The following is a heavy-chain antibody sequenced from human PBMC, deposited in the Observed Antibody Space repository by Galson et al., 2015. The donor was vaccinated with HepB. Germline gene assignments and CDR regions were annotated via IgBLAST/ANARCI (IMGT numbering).Heavy chain of an antibody. CDR3: ARESCSGGSCYSGGYYYYGMDV. D-gene: IGHD2-15*01. CDR2: IWYDGSNK. Sequence: SLRLSCAASGFTFSSYGMHWVRQAPGKGLEWVAVIWYDGSNKYYADSVKGRFTISRDNSKNTLYLQMNSLRAEDTAVYYCARESCSGGSCYSGGYYYYGMDVWGQGTTVTVSS. CDR1: GFTFSSYG. J-gene: IGHJ6*02. V-gene: IGHV3-33*01.